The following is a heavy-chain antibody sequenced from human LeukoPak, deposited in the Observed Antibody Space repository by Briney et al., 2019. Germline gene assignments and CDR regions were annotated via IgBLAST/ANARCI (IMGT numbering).Heavy chain of an antibody. CDR3: ARGLYDLWSGYPKYYFDY. Sequence: PSETLSLTCAVYGGSFSGYYWSWIRQPPGKGLEWIGEINHSGSTNYNPSLKSRVTISVDTSKNQFSLKLSSVTAADTAVYYCARGLYDLWSGYPKYYFDYWGQGTLVTVSS. CDR2: INHSGST. CDR1: GGSFSGYY. D-gene: IGHD3-3*01. V-gene: IGHV4-34*01. J-gene: IGHJ4*02.